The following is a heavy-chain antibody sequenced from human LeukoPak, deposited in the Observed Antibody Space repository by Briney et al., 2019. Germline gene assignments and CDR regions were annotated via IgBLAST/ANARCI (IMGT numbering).Heavy chain of an antibody. V-gene: IGHV4-59*01. CDR2: IHYTGTT. Sequence: SETLSLTCTASGASISSDYWNWIRQPPGKGLEWIGYIHYTGTTNYNPSLKSRVTISVDTSKTQFSLKLNSVTAADTAVFFDPWGQGTLVTVSS. J-gene: IGHJ5*02. CDR1: GASISSDY. CDR3: P.